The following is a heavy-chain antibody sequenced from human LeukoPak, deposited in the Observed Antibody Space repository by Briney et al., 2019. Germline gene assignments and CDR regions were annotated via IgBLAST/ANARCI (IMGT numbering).Heavy chain of an antibody. CDR2: IEPSGST. CDR1: GASIRNYY. D-gene: IGHD6-13*01. J-gene: IGHJ4*02. Sequence: PSETLSLTCTVSGASIRNYYWSWIRQPAGKGLGWIGRIEPSGSTKYNPSLKSRVTMSVDTSKNQFSLKLNSVTAADTAVYYCAKEGAAPGPDFVSWGQGTLVIVSS. V-gene: IGHV4-4*07. CDR3: AKEGAAPGPDFVS.